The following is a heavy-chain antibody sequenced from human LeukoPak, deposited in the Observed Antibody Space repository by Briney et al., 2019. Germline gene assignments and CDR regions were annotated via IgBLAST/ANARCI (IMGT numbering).Heavy chain of an antibody. CDR2: ISAYNGNT. D-gene: IGHD6-13*01. CDR3: AREPSIAAAGIEPLDY. Sequence: ASVKVSCKASGYTFSGYYLHWVRQAPGQGLEWMGWISAYNGNTNYAQKLQGRVTMTTDTSTSTAYMELRSLRSDDTAVYYCAREPSIAAAGIEPLDYWGQGTLVTVSS. J-gene: IGHJ4*02. V-gene: IGHV1-18*04. CDR1: GYTFSGYY.